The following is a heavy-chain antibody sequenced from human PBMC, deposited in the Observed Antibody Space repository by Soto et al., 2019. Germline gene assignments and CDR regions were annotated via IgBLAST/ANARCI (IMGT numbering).Heavy chain of an antibody. CDR1: GYTFTSYY. Sequence: QVQLVQSGAEVKKPGASVKVSCQASGYTFTSYYIHWVRQAPGQGLEWMGSINPNSGATYFAQKLQGWVTMSRDTSSSTAYMELSRLRSDGTVVYYCARAGQKWYFDLWGRGTLVTVSS. CDR3: ARAGQKWYFDL. V-gene: IGHV1-2*04. CDR2: INPNSGAT. J-gene: IGHJ2*01.